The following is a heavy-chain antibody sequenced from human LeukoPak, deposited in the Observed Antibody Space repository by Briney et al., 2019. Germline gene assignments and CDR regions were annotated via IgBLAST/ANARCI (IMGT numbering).Heavy chain of an antibody. D-gene: IGHD6-19*01. CDR2: ISYDGSNK. Sequence: GGSLRLSCAASGFTFSSYAMHWVRQAPGKGLEWVAVISYDGSNKYYADSVKGRFTISRDNSKNTLYLQMNSLRAEDTAVYYCARGGYSSIYFDYWGQGTLVTVSS. V-gene: IGHV3-30-3*01. J-gene: IGHJ4*02. CDR3: ARGGYSSIYFDY. CDR1: GFTFSSYA.